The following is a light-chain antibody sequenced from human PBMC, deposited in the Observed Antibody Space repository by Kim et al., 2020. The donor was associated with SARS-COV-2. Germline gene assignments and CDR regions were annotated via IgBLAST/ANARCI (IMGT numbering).Light chain of an antibody. J-gene: IGLJ3*02. CDR1: SLRSHY. CDR2: GRN. CDR3: SSRDSSGYQWV. Sequence: ALGQTVRITCQGDSLRSHYASWYQQKPGQAPVLVVYGRNNRPSGIPDRLSGSSSGDTASLTITGAQADDEADYYCSSRDSSGYQWVFGGGTQLTVL. V-gene: IGLV3-19*01.